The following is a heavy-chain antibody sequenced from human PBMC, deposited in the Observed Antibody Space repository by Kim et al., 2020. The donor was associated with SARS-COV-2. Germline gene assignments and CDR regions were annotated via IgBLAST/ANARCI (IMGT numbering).Heavy chain of an antibody. V-gene: IGHV1-18*01. CDR3: ALIRGYGGVDY. Sequence: TTYAQKLQGRVTMTTHTPTSTAYMELRSLRSDDTAVYYCALIRGYGGVDYWGQGTLVTVSS. J-gene: IGHJ4*02. CDR2: T. D-gene: IGHD3-10*01.